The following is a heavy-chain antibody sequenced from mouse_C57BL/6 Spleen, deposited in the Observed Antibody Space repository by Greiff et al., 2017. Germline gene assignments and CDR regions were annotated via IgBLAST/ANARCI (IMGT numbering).Heavy chain of an antibody. D-gene: IGHD2-4*01. CDR2: IYPGSGST. J-gene: IGHJ1*03. Sequence: VQLQQPGAELVKPGASVKMSCKASGYTFTSYWINWVKQRPGQGLEWIGDIYPGSGSTNYNEQFKSKATLTVDTSSSTAYMQLSSLTSEDSAVYYCARSGIYYDYDGWYFDVWGTGTTVTVSS. CDR3: ARSGIYYDYDGWYFDV. CDR1: GYTFTSYW. V-gene: IGHV1-55*01.